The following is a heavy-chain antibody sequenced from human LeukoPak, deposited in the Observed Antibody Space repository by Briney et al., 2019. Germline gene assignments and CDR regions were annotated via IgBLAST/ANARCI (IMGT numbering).Heavy chain of an antibody. J-gene: IGHJ5*02. CDR2: TYYKSKWYN. D-gene: IGHD3-10*01. CDR3: ARRLLWFGADRVSSWFDP. Sequence: SQTLSVTCAISGDSVSSNSAAWNWIRQSPSRGLEWLGRTYYKSKWYNDYAVSVKSRIIINPDTSRNQFSLKLSSVTAADTAVYYCARRLLWFGADRVSSWFDPWGQGTLVTVSS. CDR1: GDSVSSNSAA. V-gene: IGHV6-1*01.